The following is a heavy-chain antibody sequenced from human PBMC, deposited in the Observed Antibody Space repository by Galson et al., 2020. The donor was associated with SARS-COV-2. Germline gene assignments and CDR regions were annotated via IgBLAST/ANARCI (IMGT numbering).Heavy chain of an antibody. D-gene: IGHD5-18*01. CDR3: ARDQDGYNDF. CDR2: IKQDGSER. J-gene: IGHJ4*02. Sequence: PGGSLRLSCAASGFTFSSNWMSWVRQAPGKGLEWVANIKQDGSERYYADSVKGRFTISSDYPKNSVYLQMNSLRVEDTAVYYCARDQDGYNDFWGRGTLVTVSS. CDR1: GFTFSSNW. V-gene: IGHV3-7*01.